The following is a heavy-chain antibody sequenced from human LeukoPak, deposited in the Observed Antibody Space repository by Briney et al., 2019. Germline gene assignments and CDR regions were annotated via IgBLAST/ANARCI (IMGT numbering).Heavy chain of an antibody. CDR3: ARDLAGSIDY. CDR2: ISNDGRTT. J-gene: IGHJ4*02. V-gene: IGHV3-74*01. D-gene: IGHD6-19*01. CDR1: GFTFSRFL. Sequence: GGSLRLSCAASGFTFSRFLMHWVRQAPGKGLVWVSLISNDGRTTRYADSVKGRFTISRDNAKNTLYLEINSLRAEDTAVYYCARDLAGSIDYLGQGTLVTVSS.